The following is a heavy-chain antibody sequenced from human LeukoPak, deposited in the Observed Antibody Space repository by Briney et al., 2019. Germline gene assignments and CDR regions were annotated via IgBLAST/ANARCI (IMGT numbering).Heavy chain of an antibody. V-gene: IGHV1-2*02. CDR3: ARDSDTAVWSGAFDI. CDR1: GYTFTGYY. CDR2: INPNSGGT. J-gene: IGHJ3*02. Sequence: ASVKVPCKASGYTFTGYYMHWVRQAPGQGLEWMGWINPNSGGTNYAQKFQGRVTMTRDTSISTAYMELSRLRSDDTAVYYCARDSDTAVWSGAFDIWGQGTMVTVSS. D-gene: IGHD5-18*01.